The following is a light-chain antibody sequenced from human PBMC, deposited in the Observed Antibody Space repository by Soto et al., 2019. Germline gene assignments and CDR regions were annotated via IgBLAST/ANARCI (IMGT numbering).Light chain of an antibody. V-gene: IGLV2-14*01. CDR3: SSYTSSTRV. CDR2: EVT. Sequence: QAVVTQPASVSGSPGQSITISCTGIISDVDDYNYVSWYQQHPGKVPKLIIYEVTKRPSGVSNHFSGSKSGNTASLTISGLQTDDEADYYCSSYTSSTRVFGGGTKVTVL. J-gene: IGLJ3*02. CDR1: ISDVDDYNY.